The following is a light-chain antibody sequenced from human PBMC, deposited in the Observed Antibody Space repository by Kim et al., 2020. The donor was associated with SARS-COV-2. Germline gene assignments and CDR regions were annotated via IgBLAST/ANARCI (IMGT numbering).Light chain of an antibody. Sequence: IVLTQSPGTLSLSPGETATLSCKANESMSSVFLAWYQKRPGQAPRFLISGPSSRATGIPDRFSVSGSGTHFTLTINKLEPEDFAVYYCQQSAKSLLTFGGGTKVDIK. J-gene: IGKJ4*01. V-gene: IGKV3-20*01. CDR1: ESMSSVF. CDR2: GPS. CDR3: QQSAKSLLT.